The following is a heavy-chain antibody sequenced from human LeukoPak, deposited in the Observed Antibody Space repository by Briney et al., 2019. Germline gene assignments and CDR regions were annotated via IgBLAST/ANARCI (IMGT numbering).Heavy chain of an antibody. V-gene: IGHV4-59*08. J-gene: IGHJ4*02. D-gene: IGHD5-24*01. CDR2: IYYSGST. CDR1: GGSISSYY. Sequence: KPSETLSLTCTVSGGSISSYYWSWIRQPPGKGLEWIGYIYYSGSTNYNPSLKSRVTISVDTSKNQFSLKLSSVTAADTAVYYCAGNSRRDGYNRFDYWGQGTLVTVSS. CDR3: AGNSRRDGYNRFDY.